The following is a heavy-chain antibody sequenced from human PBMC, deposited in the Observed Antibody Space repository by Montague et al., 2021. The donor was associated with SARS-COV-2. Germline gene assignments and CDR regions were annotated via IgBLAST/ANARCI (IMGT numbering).Heavy chain of an antibody. CDR1: GGSSSSDY. CDR2: ISYSGST. V-gene: IGHV4-59*01. Sequence: SETLSLTCTVSGGSSSSDYWSWIRQPPGKGLEWIGYISYSGSTTYNPSLKSRVTISVDTSKNQFSLKLSSVTAADTAVYYCARRERLGADDAFDIWGQGTMVTVSS. J-gene: IGHJ3*02. CDR3: ARRERLGADDAFDI. D-gene: IGHD3-16*01.